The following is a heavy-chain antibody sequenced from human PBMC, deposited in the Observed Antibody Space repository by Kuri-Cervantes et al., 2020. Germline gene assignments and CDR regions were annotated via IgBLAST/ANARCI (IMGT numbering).Heavy chain of an antibody. CDR2: IKQDGSEK. J-gene: IGHJ4*02. Sequence: GESLKISCAASGFTFSSYWMSWVRQAPGKGLEWVANIKQDGSEKYYVDSVKGRFTISRDNAKNSLYLQMNSLRAEDTAVYYCARDPHAMVRGNLFDYWGQGTLVTVSS. CDR1: GFTFSSYW. CDR3: ARDPHAMVRGNLFDY. V-gene: IGHV3-7*01. D-gene: IGHD3-10*01.